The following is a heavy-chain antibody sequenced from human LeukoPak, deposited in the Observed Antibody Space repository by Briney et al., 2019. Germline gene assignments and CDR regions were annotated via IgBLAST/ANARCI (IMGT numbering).Heavy chain of an antibody. V-gene: IGHV1-2*02. CDR1: GYTFTGYY. Sequence: ASVKVSCKASGYTFTGYYMHWLRQAPGQGLEWMGWINPNSGGTNYAQKFQGRVTMTRDTSISTAYMELSRLRSDDTAVYYCARYYYDSSGYYPLDYWGQGTLVTVSS. CDR2: INPNSGGT. CDR3: ARYYYDSSGYYPLDY. D-gene: IGHD3-22*01. J-gene: IGHJ4*02.